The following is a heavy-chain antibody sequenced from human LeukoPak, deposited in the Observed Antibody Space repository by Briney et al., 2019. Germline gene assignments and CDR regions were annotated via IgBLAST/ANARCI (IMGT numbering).Heavy chain of an antibody. CDR2: IIPIFGIA. CDR1: GCTFSSYA. D-gene: IGHD4-11*01. Sequence: ASVKVSCKASGCTFSSYAISWVRQAPGQGLEWMGRIIPIFGIANYAQKFQGRVTITADKSTSTAYMELSSLRSEDTAVYYCAGLVTTDYYFDYWGQGTLVTVSS. J-gene: IGHJ4*02. CDR3: AGLVTTDYYFDY. V-gene: IGHV1-69*04.